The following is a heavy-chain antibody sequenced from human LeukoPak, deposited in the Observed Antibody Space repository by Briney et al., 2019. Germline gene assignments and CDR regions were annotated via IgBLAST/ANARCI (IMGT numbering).Heavy chain of an antibody. CDR2: IWYDGSNK. Sequence: PGGSLRLSCAASGFTFSSYGMHWVRQAPGKGLEWVAVIWYDGSNKYYADSVKGRFTISRDNSKNTLYLQMNSLRAEDTAVYYCARDSNLPDLTYYYDSSGSHYFDYWGQGTLVTVSS. V-gene: IGHV3-33*01. CDR1: GFTFSSYG. CDR3: ARDSNLPDLTYYYDSSGSHYFDY. D-gene: IGHD3-22*01. J-gene: IGHJ4*02.